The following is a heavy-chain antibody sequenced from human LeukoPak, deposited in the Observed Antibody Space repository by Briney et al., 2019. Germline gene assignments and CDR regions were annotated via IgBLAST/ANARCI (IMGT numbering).Heavy chain of an antibody. Sequence: PSETLSLTCAVSGYSISSGYYWGWIRQPPGKGLEWIGSIYHSGSTYYNPSLKSRVTISVDTSKNQFSLKLSSVTAADTAVYYCAGIAADNSVDPWGQGTLVTVSS. J-gene: IGHJ5*02. CDR3: AGIAADNSVDP. CDR2: IYHSGST. V-gene: IGHV4-38-2*01. D-gene: IGHD6-13*01. CDR1: GYSISSGYY.